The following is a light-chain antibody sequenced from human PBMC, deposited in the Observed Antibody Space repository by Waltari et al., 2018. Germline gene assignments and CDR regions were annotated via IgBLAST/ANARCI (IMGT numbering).Light chain of an antibody. CDR1: QSGLSSSNNKNY. J-gene: IGKJ3*01. Sequence: DIVMTQPPDSLAVSLGERATINCRSSQSGLSSSNNKNYLAWYQQKPGQPPELLIYWASTRESGVPDRFSGSGSGTDFTLTISSLQAEDVAVYFCQQYFSTPVTFGPGTKVDIK. V-gene: IGKV4-1*01. CDR3: QQYFSTPVT. CDR2: WAS.